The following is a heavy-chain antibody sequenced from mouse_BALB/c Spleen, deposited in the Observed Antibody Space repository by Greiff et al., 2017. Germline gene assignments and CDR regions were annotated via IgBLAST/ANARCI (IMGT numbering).Heavy chain of an antibody. CDR3: TRRGYYLFDY. CDR1: GYTFTSYY. J-gene: IGHJ2*01. Sequence: QVHVKQSGAELVKPGASVKLSCKASGYTFTSYYMYWVKQRPGQGLEWIGEINPSNGGTNFNEKFKSKATLTVDKSSSTAYMQLSSLTSEDSAVYYCTRRGYYLFDYWGQGTTLTVSS. CDR2: INPSNGGT. D-gene: IGHD2-3*01. V-gene: IGHV1S81*02.